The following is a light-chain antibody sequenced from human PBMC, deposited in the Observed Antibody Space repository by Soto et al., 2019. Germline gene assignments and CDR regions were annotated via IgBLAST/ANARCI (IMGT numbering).Light chain of an antibody. CDR3: QSYDSSLSGYV. V-gene: IGLV1-40*01. CDR1: SSKIGAGYD. CDR2: GNS. Sequence: SVLTQPPSVSWAPGQRVTISCTGSSSKIGAGYDVHWYQQLPGTAPKLLIYGNSNRPSGVPDRFSGSKSGTSASLAITGLQAEDEADYYCQSYDSSLSGYVFGTGTKVTVL. J-gene: IGLJ1*01.